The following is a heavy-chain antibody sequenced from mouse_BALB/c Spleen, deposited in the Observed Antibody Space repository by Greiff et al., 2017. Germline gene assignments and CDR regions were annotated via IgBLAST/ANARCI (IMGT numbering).Heavy chain of an antibody. CDR2: KWGDGST. CDR1: GFSLTGYG. Sequence: VQLQESGPGLVAPSQSLSITCTVSGFSLTGYGVNWVRQPPGKGLEWLGMKWGDGSTDYNSALKSRLSISKDNSISQVFLKMNSLQTDDTARYCCAGITTQFAYWGQGTLVTVSA. V-gene: IGHV2-6-7*01. J-gene: IGHJ3*01. CDR3: AGITTQFAY. D-gene: IGHD2-4*01.